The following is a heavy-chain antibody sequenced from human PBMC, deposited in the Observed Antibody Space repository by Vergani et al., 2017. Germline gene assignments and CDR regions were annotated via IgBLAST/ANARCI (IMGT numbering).Heavy chain of an antibody. V-gene: IGHV4-61*02. D-gene: IGHD3-22*01. CDR3: AGVYDSSGFGIYGWFDP. CDR2: IYTSGST. CDR1: GGSISSGSYY. J-gene: IGHJ5*02. Sequence: QVQLQESGPGLVKPSQTLSLTCTVSGGSISSGSYYWSWIRQPAGKGLEWIGRIYTSGSTNYNPSLKSRVTISVDTSKNQFSLKLSSVTAADTAVYYCAGVYDSSGFGIYGWFDPWGQGTLVTVSS.